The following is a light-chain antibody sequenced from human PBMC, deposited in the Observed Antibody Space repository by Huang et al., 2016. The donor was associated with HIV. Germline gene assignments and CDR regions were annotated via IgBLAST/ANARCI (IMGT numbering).Light chain of an antibody. CDR3: QQYNKWPPEYT. CDR2: AAS. Sequence: VMMSQSPATLAASSGERVTPSCGASQSVNTKLAGYQQKPGQPPRLRIYAASTRATGVPARFAGSGSGTEFTLTIDSLQSDDFAVYYCQQYNKWPPEYTFGQGTRLEIK. V-gene: IGKV3-15*01. CDR1: QSVNTK. J-gene: IGKJ2*01.